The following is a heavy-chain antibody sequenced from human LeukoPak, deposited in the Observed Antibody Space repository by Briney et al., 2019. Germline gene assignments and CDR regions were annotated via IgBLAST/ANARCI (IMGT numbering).Heavy chain of an antibody. CDR2: IRYLGST. CDR3: ARDPLVHNFDY. V-gene: IGHV4-39*02. J-gene: IGHJ4*02. CDR1: GGSMSSGTYY. Sequence: SETLSLTCTVSGGSMSSGTYYWGWIRQPPGKGLEWIASIRYLGSTFYNPSLQSRVTISVDMPKNQFSLKLSSVTAADTAVYYCARDPLVHNFDYWGQGTLVTVSS. D-gene: IGHD3-10*01.